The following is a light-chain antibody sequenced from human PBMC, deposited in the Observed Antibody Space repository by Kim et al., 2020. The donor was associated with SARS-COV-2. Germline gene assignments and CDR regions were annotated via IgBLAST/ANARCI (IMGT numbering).Light chain of an antibody. J-gene: IGKJ1*01. CDR2: KAS. V-gene: IGKV1-5*03. CDR1: VSINRW. Sequence: DIQMTQSPSTLSASIGDRVNITCRASVSINRWLAWYQQKPGKAPKILIYKASSLESGVPSRFSGSGFGTEFTLAISSLQPDDLATYYCQQYDVYPRTFGQGTKVDIK. CDR3: QQYDVYPRT.